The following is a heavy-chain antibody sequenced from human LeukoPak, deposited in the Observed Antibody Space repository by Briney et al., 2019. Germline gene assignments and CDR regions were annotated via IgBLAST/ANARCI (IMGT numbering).Heavy chain of an antibody. CDR3: ASLVYYDSSGYSTFDY. D-gene: IGHD3-22*01. CDR1: GGSISSYY. V-gene: IGHV4-59*08. J-gene: IGHJ4*02. Sequence: SETLSLTCTVSGGSISSYYWSWIRQPPGKGLEWIGYIYYSGSTNYNPSLKSRVTISVDTSKNQFSLKLSSVTAADTAVYYSASLVYYDSSGYSTFDYWGQGTLVTVSS. CDR2: IYYSGST.